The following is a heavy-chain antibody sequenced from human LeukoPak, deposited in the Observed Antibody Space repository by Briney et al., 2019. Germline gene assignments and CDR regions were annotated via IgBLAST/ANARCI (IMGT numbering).Heavy chain of an antibody. CDR1: GYTFTSYG. Sequence: ASVKVSCKASGYTFTSYGISWVRQAPGQGLEWMGWISAYNGNTNYAQKLQGRVTMTTDTSTSTAYMELRSLRSDDTAVYYCAGNPPSGLLPYWYFDLWGRGTLVTVSS. D-gene: IGHD1-14*01. J-gene: IGHJ2*01. CDR3: AGNPPSGLLPYWYFDL. CDR2: ISAYNGNT. V-gene: IGHV1-18*01.